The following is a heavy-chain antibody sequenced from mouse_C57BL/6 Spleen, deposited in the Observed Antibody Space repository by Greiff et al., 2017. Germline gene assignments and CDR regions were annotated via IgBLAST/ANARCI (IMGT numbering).Heavy chain of an antibody. CDR1: GYTFTDYE. V-gene: IGHV1-15*01. J-gene: IGHJ2*01. D-gene: IGHD2-5*01. CDR3: TRAGSNYVRYFDD. CDR2: IDPETGGT. Sequence: QVQLKESGAELVRPGASVTLSCKASGYTFTDYEMHWVKQTPVHGLEWIGAIDPETGGTAYNQKFKGKAILTADKSSSTTYMELRSLTSEDSAVYYCTRAGSNYVRYFDDWGQGATLTVAS.